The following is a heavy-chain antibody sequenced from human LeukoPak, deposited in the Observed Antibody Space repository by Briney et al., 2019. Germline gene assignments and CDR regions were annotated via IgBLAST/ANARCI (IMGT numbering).Heavy chain of an antibody. CDR3: ATSLPPDGIVGATVDWFDP. CDR1: GYTLSEVA. D-gene: IGHD1-26*01. V-gene: IGHV1-24*01. CDR2: LDPEDGET. J-gene: IGHJ5*02. Sequence: GASVRVSCKVSGYTLSEVAMHWVRQPPGKGLEGRGGLDPEDGETIYAREFQGRVTMTEDTSTDTAYMELSSLSSEDTAVYYCATSLPPDGIVGATVDWFDPWGQGTLVTVSS.